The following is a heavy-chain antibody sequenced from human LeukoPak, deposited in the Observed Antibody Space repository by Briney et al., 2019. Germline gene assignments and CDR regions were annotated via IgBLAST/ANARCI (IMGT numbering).Heavy chain of an antibody. Sequence: GGSLRLSCAASGFTFSNYWMSWVRQAPGKGLEWVASIKEDGSDKFYVASVKGRSTISRDNAKNSLYLQMNSLRAEDTAVYYCARGGAAAARKRGVDYWGQGTLVTVSS. J-gene: IGHJ4*02. D-gene: IGHD6-13*01. V-gene: IGHV3-7*01. CDR1: GFTFSNYW. CDR3: ARGGAAAARKRGVDY. CDR2: IKEDGSDK.